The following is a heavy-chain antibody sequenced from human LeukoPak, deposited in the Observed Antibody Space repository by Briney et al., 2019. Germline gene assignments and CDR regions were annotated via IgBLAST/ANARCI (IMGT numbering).Heavy chain of an antibody. D-gene: IGHD3-3*01. J-gene: IGHJ4*02. V-gene: IGHV3-48*01. CDR3: AREKYDFWSGYPFDY. CDR1: RFTFSSYS. Sequence: PGGSLRLSCEASRFTFSSYSMNWVRPGPGKGREWGSYISASGSTIYYADSVKGRFTISRDNAKNSLYLQMNSLRAEDTAVYYCAREKYDFWSGYPFDYWGQGTLVTVSA. CDR2: ISASGSTI.